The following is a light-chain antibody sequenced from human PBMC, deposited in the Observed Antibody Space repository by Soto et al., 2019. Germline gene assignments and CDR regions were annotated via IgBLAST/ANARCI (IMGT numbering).Light chain of an antibody. V-gene: IGLV1-44*01. Sequence: QAVVTQPPSASGTPGQRVTISCSGSSSNIGSNTVNWYQQLPGTAPKLLIYSNNQRPSGVPDRFSGSKSGTSASLAISGLPSEDEADYYCAAWDDSLNGDVFGTGTKVTVL. J-gene: IGLJ1*01. CDR3: AAWDDSLNGDV. CDR2: SNN. CDR1: SSNIGSNT.